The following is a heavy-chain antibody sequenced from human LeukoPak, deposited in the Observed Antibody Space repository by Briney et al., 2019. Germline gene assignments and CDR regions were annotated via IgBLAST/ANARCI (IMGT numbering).Heavy chain of an antibody. Sequence: PSETLSLTCTLSGRSISSYYWRCLRHPPGKGLEWIGYIYYSGSTNYNRSLKSRVTISVDTSKNQFSLKLSTVTAADTAVYYCAREGAYYFDYWGQGTLVTVSS. J-gene: IGHJ4*02. CDR2: IYYSGST. CDR3: AREGAYYFDY. CDR1: GRSISSYY. V-gene: IGHV4-59*01.